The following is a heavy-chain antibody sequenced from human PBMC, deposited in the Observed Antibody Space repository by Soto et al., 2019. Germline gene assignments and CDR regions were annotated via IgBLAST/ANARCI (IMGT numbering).Heavy chain of an antibody. D-gene: IGHD6-13*01. CDR3: ARHPERIAQIGWFDP. CDR2: ISSSSSTI. CDR1: GFTFSSYS. J-gene: IGHJ5*02. V-gene: IGHV3-48*01. Sequence: HPGGSLSLSCAASGFTFSSYSMNWVRQAPGKGLEWVSYISSSSSTIYYADSVKGRFTISRDNAKNSLYLQMNSLRAEDTAVYYCARHPERIAQIGWFDPWGQGTLVTVSS.